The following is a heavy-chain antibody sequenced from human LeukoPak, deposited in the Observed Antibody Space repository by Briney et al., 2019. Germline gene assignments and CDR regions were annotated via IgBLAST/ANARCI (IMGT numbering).Heavy chain of an antibody. CDR3: ARSISGYSSSWYKGHFDY. J-gene: IGHJ4*02. CDR2: VSYDGSKK. Sequence: PGRSLRLSCAASGFTFSNYGMHWVRQAPGKGLEWVAVVSYDGSKKYYTDSVKGRFSISRDNSKNTLYLQMNSLRAEDTAVYYCARSISGYSSSWYKGHFDYWGQGTLVTVSS. V-gene: IGHV3-30*03. D-gene: IGHD6-13*01. CDR1: GFTFSNYG.